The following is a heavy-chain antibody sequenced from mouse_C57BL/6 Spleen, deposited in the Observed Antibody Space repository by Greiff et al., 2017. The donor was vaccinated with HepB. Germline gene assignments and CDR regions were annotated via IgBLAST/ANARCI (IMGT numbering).Heavy chain of an antibody. Sequence: EVQLQQSGPELVKPGASVKISCKASGYTFTDYYMNWVKQSHGKSLEWIGDINPNNGGTSYNQKFKGKATLTVDKSSSTAYMELRSLTSEDSAVYYWARYGNYAMDYWGQGTSVTVSS. J-gene: IGHJ4*01. D-gene: IGHD2-1*01. CDR1: GYTFTDYY. CDR3: ARYGNYAMDY. V-gene: IGHV1-26*01. CDR2: INPNNGGT.